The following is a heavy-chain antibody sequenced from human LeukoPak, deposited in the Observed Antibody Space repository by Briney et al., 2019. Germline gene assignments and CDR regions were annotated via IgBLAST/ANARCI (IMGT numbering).Heavy chain of an antibody. CDR1: GGSFSGYY. V-gene: IGHV4-34*01. CDR2: INHSGSS. Sequence: SETLSLTCAVYGGSFSGYYWRWIRQPPGKGLEWIGEINHSGSSNYNPSLKSRVTISVDTSKNQFPLKLSSVTAADTAVYYCARLGFLEWLLYPHFDYWGQGTPVTVSS. CDR3: ARLGFLEWLLYPHFDY. D-gene: IGHD3-3*01. J-gene: IGHJ4*02.